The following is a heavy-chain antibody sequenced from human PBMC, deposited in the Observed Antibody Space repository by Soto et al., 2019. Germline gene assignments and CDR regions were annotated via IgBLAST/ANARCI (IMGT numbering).Heavy chain of an antibody. D-gene: IGHD3-10*01. CDR3: ARVGGYYYGSGSYYRAYYYYYMDV. Sequence: ASVKVSCKASGYTFTSYYMHWVRQAPGQGLEWMGIINPSGGSTSYAQKFQGRVTMTRDTYTSTVYMELSSLRSEDTAVYYCARVGGYYYGSGSYYRAYYYYYMDVWGKGTTVTVSS. V-gene: IGHV1-46*03. CDR1: GYTFTSYY. CDR2: INPSGGST. J-gene: IGHJ6*03.